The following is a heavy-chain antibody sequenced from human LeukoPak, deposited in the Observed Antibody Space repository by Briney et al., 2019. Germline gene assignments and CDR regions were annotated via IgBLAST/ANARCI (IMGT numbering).Heavy chain of an antibody. Sequence: GGSLRLSCAASGFTVSSNYMSWVRQAPGKGLEWVSVIYSGGTTYYADSVKGRFTISRDNSKNTLYLQMNSLRAEDTAVYYCARGGVDWNFDYWGQGTLVTVSS. D-gene: IGHD1-1*01. CDR1: GFTVSSNY. V-gene: IGHV3-66*01. J-gene: IGHJ4*02. CDR2: IYSGGTT. CDR3: ARGGVDWNFDY.